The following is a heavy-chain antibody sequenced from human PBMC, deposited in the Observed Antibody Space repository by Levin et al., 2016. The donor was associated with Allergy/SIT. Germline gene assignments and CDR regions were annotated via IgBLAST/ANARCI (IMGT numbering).Heavy chain of an antibody. V-gene: IGHV4-31*03. CDR2: IYYSGST. CDR3: ARDITRDTVTTRTLYYYYGMDV. J-gene: IGHJ6*02. Sequence: SETLSLTCTVSGGSISSGGYYWSWIRQHPGKGLEWIGYIYYSGSTYYNPSLKSRVTISVDTSKNQFSLKLSSVTAADTAVYYCARDITRDTVTTRTLYYYYGMDVWGQGTTVTVSS. D-gene: IGHD4-17*01. CDR1: GGSISSGGYY.